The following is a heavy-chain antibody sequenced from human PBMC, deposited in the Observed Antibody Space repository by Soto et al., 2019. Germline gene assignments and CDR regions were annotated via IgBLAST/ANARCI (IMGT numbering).Heavy chain of an antibody. CDR2: ISWNSGNI. D-gene: IGHD4-17*01. CDR1: GFAFDDYA. V-gene: IGHV3-9*01. Sequence: EVQLVESGGGLVQPGRSLRLSYAASGFAFDDYAMHWVRQAPGRGLEWVSGISWNSGNIGYADSVKGRFTISRDNAKSSLYLQMNSLRAEDTALYYCAIFRTVTTPFDYWGQGTLVTVSS. CDR3: AIFRTVTTPFDY. J-gene: IGHJ4*02.